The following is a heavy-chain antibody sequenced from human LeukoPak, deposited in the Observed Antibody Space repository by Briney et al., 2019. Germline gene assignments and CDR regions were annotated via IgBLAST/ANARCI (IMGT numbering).Heavy chain of an antibody. J-gene: IGHJ6*02. V-gene: IGHV4-59*01. CDR1: GGSISSYY. CDR2: IYDSGST. Sequence: SETLSLTCTVSGGSISSYYWSWLRQPPGKGLEGIGYIYDSGSTNYNPSLKSRVTISVDTSKNQFSLKLSSVTAADTAVYYCARGGSGYDSFYYYGMDVWGQGTTVTVSS. D-gene: IGHD5-12*01. CDR3: ARGGSGYDSFYYYGMDV.